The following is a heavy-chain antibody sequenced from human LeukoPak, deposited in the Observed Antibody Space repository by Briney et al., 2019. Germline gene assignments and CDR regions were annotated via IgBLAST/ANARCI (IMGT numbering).Heavy chain of an antibody. Sequence: GGSLRLSCAASGFTFSSYSMNWVRQAPGKGLEWVSSITSSNNYIYYADSVKGRFTFSRDNAKNSLSLQMNSLRAEDTAVYYCARTFGGFDYWGQGTLVTVSS. CDR2: ITSSNNYI. CDR3: ARTFGGFDY. D-gene: IGHD3-16*01. V-gene: IGHV3-21*01. J-gene: IGHJ4*02. CDR1: GFTFSSYS.